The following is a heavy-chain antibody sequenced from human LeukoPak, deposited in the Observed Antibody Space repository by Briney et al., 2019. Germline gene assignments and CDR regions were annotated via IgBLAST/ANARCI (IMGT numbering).Heavy chain of an antibody. J-gene: IGHJ6*02. D-gene: IGHD3-10*01. CDR2: IYPGDSDT. Sequence: GESLTISCKGSGYSFTSYWIGWVRQMPGKGLEWMGIIYPGDSDTRYSPSFQGQVTISADKSISTAYLQWSSLKASDTAMYYCARAPGGTMVRGNQYFTDHYYYYYGMDVWGQGTTVTVSS. V-gene: IGHV5-51*01. CDR1: GYSFTSYW. CDR3: ARAPGGTMVRGNQYFTDHYYYYYGMDV.